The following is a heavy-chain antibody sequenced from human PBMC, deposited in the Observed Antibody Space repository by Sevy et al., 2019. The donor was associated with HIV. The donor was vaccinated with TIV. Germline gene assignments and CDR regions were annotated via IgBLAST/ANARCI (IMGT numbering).Heavy chain of an antibody. Sequence: SETLSLTCTVSGGSVSSGSYYWSWIRQPPGKGLEWIGYIYYSGSTNYNPSLKSRVTISVDTSKNQFSLKLSSVTAADTAVYYCARARARTYYYDSSGYYFEAFDIWGQGTMVTVSS. CDR1: GGSVSSGSYY. J-gene: IGHJ3*02. D-gene: IGHD3-22*01. CDR3: ARARARTYYYDSSGYYFEAFDI. V-gene: IGHV4-61*01. CDR2: IYYSGST.